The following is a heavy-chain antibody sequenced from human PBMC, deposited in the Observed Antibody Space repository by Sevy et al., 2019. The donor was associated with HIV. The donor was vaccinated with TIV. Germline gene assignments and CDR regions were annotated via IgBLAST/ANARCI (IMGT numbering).Heavy chain of an antibody. D-gene: IGHD6-6*01. CDR3: TRGSSSSNRRTFDY. J-gene: IGHJ4*02. Sequence: ASVKVSCKASGYTFTSYDINWARQATGLGLEWMGWMNPNSGNTGYAQKFQGRVTMTRNTSISTAYMELSSLRSEDTAVYYCTRGSSSSNRRTFDYWGQGTLVTVSS. V-gene: IGHV1-8*01. CDR1: GYTFTSYD. CDR2: MNPNSGNT.